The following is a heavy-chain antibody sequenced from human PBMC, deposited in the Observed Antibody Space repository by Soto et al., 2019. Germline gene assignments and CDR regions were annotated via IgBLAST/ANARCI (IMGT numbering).Heavy chain of an antibody. Sequence: ASVKVSCKASGYTFTSYGISWVRQAPGQGLEWMGWISAYNGNTNYAQKLQGRVTMTTDTSTSTAYMELRSLRSDDTAVYYCAREGGYCSSTSCYAQKGFDYWGQGTLVTVS. CDR1: GYTFTSYG. D-gene: IGHD2-2*01. V-gene: IGHV1-18*01. CDR2: ISAYNGNT. CDR3: AREGGYCSSTSCYAQKGFDY. J-gene: IGHJ4*02.